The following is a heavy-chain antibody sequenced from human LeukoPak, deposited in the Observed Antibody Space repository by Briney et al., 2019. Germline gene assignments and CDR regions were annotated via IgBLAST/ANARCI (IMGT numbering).Heavy chain of an antibody. V-gene: IGHV1-46*01. CDR1: GYTFPSYF. Sequence: ASVKVSCKASGYTFPSYFMHWVRQAPGQGLEWMGIINPTGGSTTYAQRFQGRVTMTRDTSTSTVYMELSSLRSDDTAVYYCARTAARRFDYWGQGTLVTVSS. D-gene: IGHD6-6*01. J-gene: IGHJ4*02. CDR2: INPTGGST. CDR3: ARTAARRFDY.